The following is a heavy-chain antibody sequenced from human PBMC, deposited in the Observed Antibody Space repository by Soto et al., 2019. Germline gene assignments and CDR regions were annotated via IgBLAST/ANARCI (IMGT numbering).Heavy chain of an antibody. D-gene: IGHD1-7*01. CDR1: GGSISSYY. V-gene: IGHV4-59*12. CDR3: ARGLRYNWNYYFDY. J-gene: IGHJ4*02. CDR2: IYYSGST. Sequence: SETLSLTCTVSGGSISSYYWSWLRQPPGKGLEWIGYIYYSGSTNYNPSLKSRVTISVDTSKNQFSLKLSSVTAADTAVYYCARGLRYNWNYYFDYWGQGTLVTVSS.